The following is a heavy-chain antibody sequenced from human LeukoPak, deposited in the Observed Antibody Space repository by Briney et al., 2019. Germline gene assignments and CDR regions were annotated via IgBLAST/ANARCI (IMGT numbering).Heavy chain of an antibody. CDR3: ARAKSPWAYDALDI. D-gene: IGHD1-26*01. J-gene: IGHJ3*02. CDR1: GYTFTSYA. V-gene: IGHV7-4-1*02. Sequence: ASVKVSCKASGYTFTSYAMNWVRQAPGQGLEWMGWINTNTGNPTYAQGFTGRFVFSLDTSVSTAYLQISSLKAEDTAVYYCARAKSPWAYDALDIWGQGTMVTVSS. CDR2: INTNTGNP.